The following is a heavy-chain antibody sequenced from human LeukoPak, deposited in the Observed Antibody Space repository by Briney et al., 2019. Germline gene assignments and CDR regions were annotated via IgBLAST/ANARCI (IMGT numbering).Heavy chain of an antibody. CDR1: GGSISSSPYY. CDR2: INYSGTT. D-gene: IGHD5-18*01. Sequence: SETLSLTCSVSGGSISSSPYYWGWIRQPPGKGLEWIGSINYSGTTYYNPSLKSRLTISVDTSKNHFSLKLSSVTAADTAVYYCARLTPRGYGYGTGDSDYWGQGTLVTISS. CDR3: ARLTPRGYGYGTGDSDY. J-gene: IGHJ4*02. V-gene: IGHV4-39*02.